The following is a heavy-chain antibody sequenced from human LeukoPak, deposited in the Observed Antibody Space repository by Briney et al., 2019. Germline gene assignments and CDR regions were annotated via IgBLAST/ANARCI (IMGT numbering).Heavy chain of an antibody. D-gene: IGHD2/OR15-2a*01. CDR2: IYYSGST. CDR1: GGSISSYY. CDR3: ARNMVGETTFDY. Sequence: SETLSLTCTVSGGSISSYYWSWIRQPPGKGLEWIGYIYYSGSTNYNPSLKSRVTISVDTSKNQFSLKLSSVTAADTAVYYCARNMVGETTFDYWGQGTLVTVSS. V-gene: IGHV4-59*12. J-gene: IGHJ4*02.